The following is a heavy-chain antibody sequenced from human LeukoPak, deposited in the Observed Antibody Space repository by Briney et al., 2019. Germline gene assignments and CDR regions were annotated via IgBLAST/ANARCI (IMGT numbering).Heavy chain of an antibody. Sequence: GASVKVSCKASGYTFTSYGSSWVRQAPGQGLEWMGWISAYNGNTNYAQKLQGRVTMTTDTSTSTAYMELRSLRSDDTAVYYCARDYDFWSGPFPAPFYYYCCMDVWGQGTTVTVSS. CDR2: ISAYNGNT. V-gene: IGHV1-18*01. D-gene: IGHD3-3*01. CDR1: GYTFTSYG. CDR3: ARDYDFWSGPFPAPFYYYCCMDV. J-gene: IGHJ6*02.